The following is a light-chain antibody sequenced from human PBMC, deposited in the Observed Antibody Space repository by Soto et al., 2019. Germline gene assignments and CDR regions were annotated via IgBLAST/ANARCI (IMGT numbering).Light chain of an antibody. Sequence: IVMTQSPATLSVSPGERATLSCRASQSVSNNYLAWYQQKPGQAPRLLIYGASTRATGIPARFSGSGSGTHFTLTISRLEPGDFAVYYCQHFGGTTFTFGQGTRLEIK. V-gene: IGKV3-20*01. CDR3: QHFGGTTFT. CDR2: GAS. J-gene: IGKJ5*01. CDR1: QSVSNNY.